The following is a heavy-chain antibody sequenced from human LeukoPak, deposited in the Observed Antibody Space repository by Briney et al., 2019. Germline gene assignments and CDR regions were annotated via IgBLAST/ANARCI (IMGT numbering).Heavy chain of an antibody. V-gene: IGHV3-23*01. CDR3: AKVRYCGGDCYSPFDY. D-gene: IGHD2-21*01. CDR1: GFTFSSYA. CDR2: ISGSGGST. Sequence: GGSLRLSCAASGFTFSSYAMSWVRQAPGKGLEWVSAISGSGGSTYYADSVKGRFTISRDNSKNTLYLQMNSLRAEDAAVYYCAKVRYCGGDCYSPFDYWGQGTLVTVSS. J-gene: IGHJ4*02.